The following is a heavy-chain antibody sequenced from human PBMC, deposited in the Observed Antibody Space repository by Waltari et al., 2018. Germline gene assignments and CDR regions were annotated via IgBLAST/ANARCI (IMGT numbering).Heavy chain of an antibody. CDR2: INQDGSEK. D-gene: IGHD6-13*01. J-gene: IGHJ4*02. CDR1: GSTFSYHW. Sequence: EVQLVESGGGLVQPGGSLGLSRPASGSTFSYHWMTWVRQGPGKGLEWVANINQDGSEKYSVESVKGRFTISRDNAKNSLYLQLNSLRADDTAVYYCTRGGDDSSWYWRNWGQGTLVTVSS. V-gene: IGHV3-7*01. CDR3: TRGGDDSSWYWRN.